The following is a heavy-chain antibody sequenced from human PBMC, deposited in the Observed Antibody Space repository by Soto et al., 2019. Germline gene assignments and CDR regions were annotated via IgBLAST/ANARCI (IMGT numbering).Heavy chain of an antibody. CDR2: INHSGST. V-gene: IGHV4-34*01. Sequence: SETLSLTCAVYGGSFSGYYWSWIRQPPGKGLEWIGEINHSGSTNYNPSHKSRVTISVDTSKNQFSLKLSSVTAADTAMYYCARGLMAVTTSYYFDYWGQGTLVTVSS. CDR1: GGSFSGYY. D-gene: IGHD4-17*01. CDR3: ARGLMAVTTSYYFDY. J-gene: IGHJ4*02.